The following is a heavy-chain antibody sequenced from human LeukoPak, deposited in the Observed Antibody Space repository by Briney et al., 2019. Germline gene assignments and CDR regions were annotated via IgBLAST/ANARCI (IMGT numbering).Heavy chain of an antibody. CDR1: GGSISSSSYY. V-gene: IGHV4-39*07. Sequence: SETLSLTCTVSGGSISSSSYYWGWLRQPPGKGLEWIGSIYYSGSTYYNPSLKSRVTISVDTSENQFSLKLSSVTAADTAVYYCARERVSSYYYMDVWGKGTTVTVSS. J-gene: IGHJ6*03. CDR3: ARERVSSYYYMDV. CDR2: IYYSGST.